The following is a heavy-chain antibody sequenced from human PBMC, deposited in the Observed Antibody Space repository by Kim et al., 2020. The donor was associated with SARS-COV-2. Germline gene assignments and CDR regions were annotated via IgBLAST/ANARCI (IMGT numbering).Heavy chain of an antibody. CDR3: ARERPTGAMQLDAFDI. D-gene: IGHD2-2*01. J-gene: IGHJ3*02. Sequence: KFPGRGTITADESTSTAYMELSSLRSEDTAVYYCARERPTGAMQLDAFDIWGQGTMVTVSS. V-gene: IGHV1-69*01.